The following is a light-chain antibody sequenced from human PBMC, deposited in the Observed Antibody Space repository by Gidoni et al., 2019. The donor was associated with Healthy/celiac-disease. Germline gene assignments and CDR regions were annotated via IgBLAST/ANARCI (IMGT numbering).Light chain of an antibody. CDR3: QQRSNWPV. Sequence: IVLTQSPATLSLSPGERATLSCRASQSVSSYLAWYQQKPGQAPRLLIYDASNRATGIPARFSGSGSGTDFTLTISSLEPEDFAVYYCQQRSNWPVFXQXTRLEIK. CDR2: DAS. J-gene: IGKJ5*01. V-gene: IGKV3-11*01. CDR1: QSVSSY.